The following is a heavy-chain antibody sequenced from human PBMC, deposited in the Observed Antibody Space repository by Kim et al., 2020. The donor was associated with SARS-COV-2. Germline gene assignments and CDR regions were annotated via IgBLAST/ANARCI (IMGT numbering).Heavy chain of an antibody. CDR2: T. Sequence: TKYANSVKGRFTISRDNSRNTLCPQMGELRADDMAVYYCARERGGYYFDYWGQGTLVTVSS. V-gene: IGHV3-64*01. J-gene: IGHJ4*02. D-gene: IGHD3-16*01. CDR3: ARERGGYYFDY.